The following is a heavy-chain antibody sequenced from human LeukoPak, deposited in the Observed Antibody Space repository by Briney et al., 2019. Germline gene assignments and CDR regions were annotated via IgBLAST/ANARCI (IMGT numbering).Heavy chain of an antibody. CDR3: ARRVLITYYYDSRPEYFQH. V-gene: IGHV4-39*07. Sequence: SETLSLTCTVSGGSISTITYYWDWIRQPLGKGLEWIGRIYHSGSTNYNPSLKSRVTISVDTSKNQFSLKLSSVTAADTAVYYCARRVLITYYYDSRPEYFQHWGQGTLVTVSS. CDR1: GGSISTITYY. CDR2: IYHSGST. J-gene: IGHJ1*01. D-gene: IGHD3-22*01.